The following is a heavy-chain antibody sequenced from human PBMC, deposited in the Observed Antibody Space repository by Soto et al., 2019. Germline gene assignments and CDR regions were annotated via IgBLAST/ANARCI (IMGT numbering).Heavy chain of an antibody. V-gene: IGHV1-46*01. Sequence: ASVKVSCKASGYTFTSNYIHWVRQAPGQGPEWMGIVNPSDGYTNYAQRFQGRVTMTRDTSTSTVYMDLSSLRSEDTAVYYCARGQRVSRRYKFDYWGPGTPVILSS. J-gene: IGHJ4*02. CDR3: ARGQRVSRRYKFDY. CDR2: VNPSDGYT. CDR1: GYTFTSNY. D-gene: IGHD3-10*01.